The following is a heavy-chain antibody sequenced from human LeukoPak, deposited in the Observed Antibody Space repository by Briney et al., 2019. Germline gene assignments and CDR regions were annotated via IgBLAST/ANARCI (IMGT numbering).Heavy chain of an antibody. CDR1: GCTFTGYY. V-gene: IGHV1-2*02. D-gene: IGHD3-22*01. J-gene: IGHJ4*02. CDR3: ARSYYYDSSGYYCY. CDR2: INPNSGGT. Sequence: ASVKVSCKASGCTFTGYYMHWVRQAPGQGLEWMGWINPNSGGTNYAQKFQGRVTMTRDTSISTAYMELSRLRSDDTAVYYCARSYYYDSSGYYCYWGQGTLVTVSS.